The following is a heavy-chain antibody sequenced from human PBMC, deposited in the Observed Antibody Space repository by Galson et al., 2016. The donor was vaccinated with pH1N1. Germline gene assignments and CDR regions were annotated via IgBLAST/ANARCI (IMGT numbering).Heavy chain of an antibody. D-gene: IGHD4-17*01. V-gene: IGHV2-5*01. J-gene: IGHJ5*02. CDR1: GFSLSTSGVG. CDR2: IYWNDDK. CDR3: AHSLYGDYVGWFDP. Sequence: PALVKPTQTLTLTCTFSGFSLSTSGVGVGWIRQPPGKALEWLALIYWNDDKRYSPSLKSRLTIIKDTSKNQVVLTMTNMDPVDTATYYCAHSLYGDYVGWFDPWGQGTLVTVSS.